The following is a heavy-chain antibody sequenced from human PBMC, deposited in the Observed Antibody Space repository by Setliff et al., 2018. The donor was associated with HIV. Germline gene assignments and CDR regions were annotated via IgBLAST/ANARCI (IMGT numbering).Heavy chain of an antibody. CDR2: INPKTGGT. D-gene: IGHD3-22*01. V-gene: IGHV1-2*02. CDR1: GYTFIDYY. CDR3: GRATEYYDTSGYPRRTLVDD. J-gene: IGHJ4*02. Sequence: ASVMVSCKASGYTFIDYYIHWVRQAPGQGLEWMRWINPKTGGTSFAKKFQDRVTMSRDTSISTAYMQLSSLRSDDTAMYYCGRATEYYDTSGYPRRTLVDDWGQGALVTVSS.